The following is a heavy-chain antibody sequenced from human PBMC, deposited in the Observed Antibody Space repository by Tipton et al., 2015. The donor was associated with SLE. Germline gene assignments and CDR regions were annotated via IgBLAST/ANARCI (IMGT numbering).Heavy chain of an antibody. CDR2: IYTVGRT. Sequence: TLSLTCTVSGGSVSSGSYYWSWIRQPAGKGLEWIGHIYTVGRTNYNPSLKSRLTISVDTSKNQFSLKLSSVTAADTAVYYCAREPGPYWGQGTLVTVSS. D-gene: IGHD7-27*01. CDR1: GGSVSSGSYY. V-gene: IGHV4-61*09. CDR3: AREPGPY. J-gene: IGHJ4*02.